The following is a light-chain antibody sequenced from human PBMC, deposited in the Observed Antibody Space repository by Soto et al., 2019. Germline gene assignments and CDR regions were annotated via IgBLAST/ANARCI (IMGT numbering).Light chain of an antibody. Sequence: ENVLTHAPGTLSLSPGERATLSCRASQRVSSSYLAWYQQKPGQAPRLLIYGASSRATGIPDRFSGSGSGTDFTLTISRLDPDDFAVYYRQQYASPPLTSCEVTSLEIK. V-gene: IGKV3-20*01. J-gene: IGKJ5*01. CDR3: QQYASPPLT. CDR2: GAS. CDR1: QRVSSSY.